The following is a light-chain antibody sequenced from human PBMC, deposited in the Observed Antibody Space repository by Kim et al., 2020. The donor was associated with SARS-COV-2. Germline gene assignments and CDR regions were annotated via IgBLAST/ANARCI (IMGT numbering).Light chain of an antibody. J-gene: IGKJ4*01. Sequence: PGQGATLACRARQKISSSYLAGYRQKPGQAARLLMYSASIRATGIPDRCSGSGAGTDFTLTISRLEPEDFAVYYCQLFGSSPRLTFGGGTKVDIK. CDR2: SAS. V-gene: IGKV3-20*01. CDR3: QLFGSSPRLT. CDR1: QKISSSY.